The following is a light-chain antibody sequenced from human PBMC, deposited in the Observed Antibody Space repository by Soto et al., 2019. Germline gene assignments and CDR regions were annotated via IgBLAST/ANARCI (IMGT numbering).Light chain of an antibody. CDR3: QQYNGLIT. Sequence: QLTQSPSTLSASVGDRVTITCRASQSVRTWLAWFQQKPGTAPKVLIYHASNLQSGVPSRFSGSGSGTEFTLTISSLQPDDFATYYCQQYNGLITFGQGTRLEIK. CDR2: HAS. CDR1: QSVRTW. V-gene: IGKV1-5*01. J-gene: IGKJ5*01.